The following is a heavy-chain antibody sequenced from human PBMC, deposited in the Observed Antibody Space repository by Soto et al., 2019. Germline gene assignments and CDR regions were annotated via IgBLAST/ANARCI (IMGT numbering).Heavy chain of an antibody. Sequence: QVQLVQSGAEVKKPGSSVKVSCKASGGTFSSYAISCVRQAPGQGLEWMGGIIPIFSTTNYAQKFQGRVTLTAEKATSTAYMELSSLRSEDTAVYYCARGEWLLWSPRYNWFDPWGQGTLVTVYS. CDR2: IIPIFSTT. J-gene: IGHJ5*02. D-gene: IGHD3-3*01. V-gene: IGHV1-69*06. CDR3: ARGEWLLWSPRYNWFDP. CDR1: GGTFSSYA.